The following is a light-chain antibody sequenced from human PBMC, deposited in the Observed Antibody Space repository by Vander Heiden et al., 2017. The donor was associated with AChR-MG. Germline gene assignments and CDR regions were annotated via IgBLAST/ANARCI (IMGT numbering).Light chain of an antibody. CDR1: QSVSSN. CDR2: GAS. Sequence: EIVMTQSPATLSVSPGERATLSCRASQSVSSNLAWYQQKPGQAPRLLIYGASTRANGIPARFSGSGSGTEFTLTISSLQSEDFAVYYCQQDNNLRTFGQRTKVEIK. J-gene: IGKJ1*01. V-gene: IGKV3-15*01. CDR3: QQDNNLRT.